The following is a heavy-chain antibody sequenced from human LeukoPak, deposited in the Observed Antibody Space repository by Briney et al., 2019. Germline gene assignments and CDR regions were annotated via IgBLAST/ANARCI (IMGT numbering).Heavy chain of an antibody. J-gene: IGHJ4*02. CDR1: GGTFSSYA. CDR3: ASPQEYSSSWYLNGIFDY. D-gene: IGHD6-13*01. CDR2: IIPIFGTA. V-gene: IGHV1-69*13. Sequence: GASVKVSCKASGGTFSSYAISWVRQAPGQGLEWMGGIIPIFGTANYAQKFQGRVTITADESTSTAYMELSSLRSEDTAVYYCASPQEYSSSWYLNGIFDYWGQGTLVTVSS.